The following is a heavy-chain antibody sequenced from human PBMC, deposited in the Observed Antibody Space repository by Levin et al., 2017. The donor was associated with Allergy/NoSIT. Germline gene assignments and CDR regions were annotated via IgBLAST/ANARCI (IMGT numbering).Heavy chain of an antibody. V-gene: IGHV4-39*01. J-gene: IGHJ5*02. D-gene: IGHD4-17*01. CDR3: ASRATVTTPNWFDP. CDR2: IYYSGST. CDR1: GGSISSSRFY. Sequence: ASETLSLTCTVSGGSISSSRFYWGWIRQPPGTGLEWIGSIYYSGSTYYNPSLKSRVTIFVDTSKNQFSLKLSSVTAADTAVYYCASRATVTTPNWFDPWGQGTLVTVSS.